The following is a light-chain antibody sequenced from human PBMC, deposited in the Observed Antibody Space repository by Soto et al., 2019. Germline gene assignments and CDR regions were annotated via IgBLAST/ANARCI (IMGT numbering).Light chain of an antibody. V-gene: IGKV3-15*01. CDR3: QQYYKWPLT. CDR2: RTS. Sequence: EIGLTQSPGTLSLSPGERATLSCRASQTIRGLLAWYQHRPGQAPRLLMFRTSSRATGFPARFSGSGSGTEFTLTISSLQSEDFAVYYCQQYYKWPLTFGGGTKVDIK. J-gene: IGKJ4*01. CDR1: QTIRGL.